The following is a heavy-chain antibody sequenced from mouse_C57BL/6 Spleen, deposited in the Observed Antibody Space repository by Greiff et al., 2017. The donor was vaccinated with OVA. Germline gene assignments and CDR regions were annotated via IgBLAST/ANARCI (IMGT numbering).Heavy chain of an antibody. J-gene: IGHJ3*01. Sequence: QVQLQQSGAELVRPGTSVKMSCKASGYTFTNYWIGWAKQRPGHGLEWIGDIYPGGGYTNYNEKFKGKATLNADKSSRTAYMQFSRLTSEDSAIYYCARGNGYDVCAYGGHGSLVTVSA. D-gene: IGHD2-2*01. CDR2: IYPGGGYT. CDR3: ARGNGYDVCAY. CDR1: GYTFTNYW. V-gene: IGHV1-63*01.